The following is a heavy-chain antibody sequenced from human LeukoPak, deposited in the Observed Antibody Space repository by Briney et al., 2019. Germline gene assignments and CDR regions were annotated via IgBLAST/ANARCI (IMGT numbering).Heavy chain of an antibody. CDR1: GYTFTGNY. J-gene: IGHJ4*02. Sequence: GASVKVSCKASGYTFTGNYIHWVRQAPGQGLEWMGWINPNSGDTRYAQKFQGRVTMTRDTSINTAYMEMSRLRYDDTAMYYCARIAGSTSWSTSYQIDYWGQGTLVTVSS. V-gene: IGHV1-2*02. CDR3: ARIAGSTSWSTSYQIDY. D-gene: IGHD6-13*01. CDR2: INPNSGDT.